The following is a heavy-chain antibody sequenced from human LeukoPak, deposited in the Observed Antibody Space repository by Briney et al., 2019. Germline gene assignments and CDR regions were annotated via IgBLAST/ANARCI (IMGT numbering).Heavy chain of an antibody. CDR3: AKAYSTSLYGDAFHI. CDR1: GFTFRFYA. J-gene: IGHJ3*02. D-gene: IGHD6-13*01. Sequence: GGSLRLSCAVSGFTFRFYAMTWVRQAPGKGLEWVSGITGDGSVTYDADSVKGRFNISRDNSKNTLYLQLNSLRVEDTAVYYCAKAYSTSLYGDAFHIWSQGTMVTVSP. V-gene: IGHV3-23*01. CDR2: ITGDGSVT.